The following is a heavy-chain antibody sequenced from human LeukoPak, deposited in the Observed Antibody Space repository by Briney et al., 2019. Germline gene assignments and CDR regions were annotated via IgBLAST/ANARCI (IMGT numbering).Heavy chain of an antibody. D-gene: IGHD3-22*01. V-gene: IGHV1-8*02. CDR2: MNPNSGNT. Sequence: ASVKVSCKASGYSFINYGVSWVRQATGQGLEWMGWMNPNSGNTGYAQKFQGRVTMTRNTSISTAYMELSSLRSEDTAVYYCARGQPYYYDSSGYYLNWGQGTLVTVSS. CDR3: ARGQPYYYDSSGYYLN. CDR1: GYSFINYG. J-gene: IGHJ4*02.